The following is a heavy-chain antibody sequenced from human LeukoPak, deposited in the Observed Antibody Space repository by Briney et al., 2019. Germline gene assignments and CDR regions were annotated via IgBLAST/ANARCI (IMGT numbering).Heavy chain of an antibody. CDR2: IYSGGST. CDR1: GFTVSRNY. D-gene: IGHD2-21*02. CDR3: ARDPTYCGGDCYPDGFDI. J-gene: IGHJ3*02. Sequence: PGGSLRLSCAASGFTVSRNYMGWVRQAPGKGLEWVSVIYSGGSTYYADSVKGRFTISRDNSKNTLYLQMNSLRAEDTAVYYCARDPTYCGGDCYPDGFDIWGQGTMVTVSS. V-gene: IGHV3-66*01.